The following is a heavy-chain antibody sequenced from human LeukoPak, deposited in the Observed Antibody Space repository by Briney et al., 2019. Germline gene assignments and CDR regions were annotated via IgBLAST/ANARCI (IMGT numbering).Heavy chain of an antibody. V-gene: IGHV5-51*01. Sequence: GGSLKISCKGYGYSFTTYWIGWVRQMPGKGLEWMGIIYPGDSDTRYSSSFQGQVTISADKSISTAYLQWSSLKASDTAMYYCARPSGSYYDNAFDIWGQGTMVTVSS. D-gene: IGHD1-26*01. CDR1: GYSFTTYW. CDR2: IYPGDSDT. J-gene: IGHJ3*02. CDR3: ARPSGSYYDNAFDI.